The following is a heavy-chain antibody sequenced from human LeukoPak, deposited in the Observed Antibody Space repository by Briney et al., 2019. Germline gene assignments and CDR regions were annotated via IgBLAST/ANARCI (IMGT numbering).Heavy chain of an antibody. CDR1: GGSFSGYY. CDR3: ARHVNDFWSGYSLYYFDY. CDR2: IYTSGST. J-gene: IGHJ4*02. V-gene: IGHV4-4*09. D-gene: IGHD3-3*01. Sequence: SETLSLTCAVYGGSFSGYYWSWIRQPPGKGLEWIGYIYTSGSTNYNPSLKSRVTISVDTSKNQFSLKLSSVTAADTAVYYCARHVNDFWSGYSLYYFDYWGQGTLVTVSS.